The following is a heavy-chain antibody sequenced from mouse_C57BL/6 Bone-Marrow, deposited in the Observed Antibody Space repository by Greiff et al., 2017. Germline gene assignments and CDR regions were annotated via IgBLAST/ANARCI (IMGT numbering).Heavy chain of an antibody. Sequence: VKLQQPGAELVKPGASVKLSCKASGHTFTSYWMHWVKQRPGQGLEWIGMIHPNSGSTNYNEKFKSKATLTVDKSSSTAYMQLSSLTSEDSAVYYCAREDCYGAMDYWGQGTSVTVSS. CDR2: IHPNSGST. CDR1: GHTFTSYW. J-gene: IGHJ4*01. V-gene: IGHV1-64*01. D-gene: IGHD1-1*01. CDR3: AREDCYGAMDY.